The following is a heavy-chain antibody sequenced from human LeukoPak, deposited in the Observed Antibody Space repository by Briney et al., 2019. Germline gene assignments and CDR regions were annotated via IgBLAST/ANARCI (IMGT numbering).Heavy chain of an antibody. CDR3: ASLAHFDGSTHYPDF. Sequence: ASVKLSCKASGYTFSDYYLHWLRQAPGQGLEWMGWMHPNSGGTNYAQKFQGRVTMTRDTSITTAYMDLSRLTSDDTALYYCASLAHFDGSTHYPDFWGQGTLVTVSS. CDR1: GYTFSDYY. CDR2: MHPNSGGT. V-gene: IGHV1-2*02. J-gene: IGHJ4*02. D-gene: IGHD2/OR15-2a*01.